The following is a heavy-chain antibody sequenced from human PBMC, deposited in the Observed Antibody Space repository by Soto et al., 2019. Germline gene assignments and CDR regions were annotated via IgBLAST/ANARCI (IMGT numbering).Heavy chain of an antibody. Sequence: QVQLVQSGAEVKKPGASVKVSCKASGYTFTSDDINWVRQATGQGLEWMGWMNPNSGKRGYAQKFQGRVTMTRNTSISTAYMELRSLRYEDTAVYYCAREPYGDFDFDYWGQGTLVTVSS. CDR1: GYTFTSDD. J-gene: IGHJ4*02. D-gene: IGHD4-17*01. CDR3: AREPYGDFDFDY. V-gene: IGHV1-8*01. CDR2: MNPNSGKR.